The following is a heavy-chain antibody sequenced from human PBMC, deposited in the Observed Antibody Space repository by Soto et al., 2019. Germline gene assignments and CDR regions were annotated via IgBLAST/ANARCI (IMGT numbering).Heavy chain of an antibody. D-gene: IGHD2-8*01. CDR2: ISAYNGNT. J-gene: IGHJ4*02. Sequence: ASVKVSCKASGYTFTSYGISWVRQAPGQGLEWMGWISAYNGNTNYAQKLQGRVTMTTDTSTSTAYMELRSLRSDDTAVYYCARDHCPNGVCYTGYRGQGILVTVSS. V-gene: IGHV1-18*01. CDR1: GYTFTSYG. CDR3: ARDHCPNGVCYTGY.